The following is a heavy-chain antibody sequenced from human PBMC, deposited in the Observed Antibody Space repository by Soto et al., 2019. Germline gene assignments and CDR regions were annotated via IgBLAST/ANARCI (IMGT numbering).Heavy chain of an antibody. Sequence: PGESLKISCKGSGYSFTSYWIGWVRQMPGKGLEWMGIIYPGDSDTRYSPSFQGQVTISADKSISTAYLQWSSLKASDTAMYYCARAEEAYDSSGSEYFQHWGQGTLVTVS. D-gene: IGHD3-22*01. CDR1: GYSFTSYW. V-gene: IGHV5-51*01. CDR3: ARAEEAYDSSGSEYFQH. J-gene: IGHJ1*01. CDR2: IYPGDSDT.